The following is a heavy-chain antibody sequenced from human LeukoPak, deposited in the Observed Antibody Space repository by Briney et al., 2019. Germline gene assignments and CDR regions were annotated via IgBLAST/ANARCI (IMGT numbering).Heavy chain of an antibody. CDR2: IYYSGST. CDR1: GGSISSGDYY. J-gene: IGHJ5*02. V-gene: IGHV4-30-4*01. D-gene: IGHD2-15*01. CDR3: ARDRGYCSGGSCLDNWFDP. Sequence: SQTLSLTCTVSGGSISSGDYYWGWIRQPPGKGLEWIGYIYYSGSTYYNPSLKSRVAMSVATSKNQFSLRLSSVTAADTAVYYCARDRGYCSGGSCLDNWFDPWGQGTLVTVSS.